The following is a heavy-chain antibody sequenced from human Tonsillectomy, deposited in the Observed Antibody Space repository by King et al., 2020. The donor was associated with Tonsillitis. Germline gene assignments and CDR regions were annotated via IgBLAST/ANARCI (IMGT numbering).Heavy chain of an antibody. D-gene: IGHD1-26*01. CDR3: ANDRWDLRDFDY. J-gene: IGHJ4*02. V-gene: IGHV3-30*02. CDR2: IRYDGSNK. Sequence: VQLVESGGGVVQPGGSVRLSCTASGYTFSSYGMHWVRQAPGKGLEWVTFIRYDGSNKYYADSVKGRFTISRDNSKNTLYLQMNSLRAEDTAVYYCANDRWDLRDFDYWGQGTLVTVSS. CDR1: GYTFSSYG.